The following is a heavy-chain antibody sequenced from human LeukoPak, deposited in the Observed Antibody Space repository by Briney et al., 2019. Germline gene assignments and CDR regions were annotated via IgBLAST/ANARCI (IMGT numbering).Heavy chain of an antibody. CDR3: AKTVEMATGTFDY. V-gene: IGHV4-34*01. CDR2: INHSGST. Sequence: SETLSLTCAVYGGFFSGYYWSWIRQPPGKGLEWIGEINHSGSTNYNPSLKSRVTISVDTSKNQFSLKLSSVTAADTAVYYCAKTVEMATGTFDYWGQGTLVTVSS. D-gene: IGHD5-24*01. CDR1: GGFFSGYY. J-gene: IGHJ4*02.